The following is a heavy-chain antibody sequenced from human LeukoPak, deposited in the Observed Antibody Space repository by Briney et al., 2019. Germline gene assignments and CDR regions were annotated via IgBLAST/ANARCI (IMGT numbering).Heavy chain of an antibody. J-gene: IGHJ4*02. CDR1: GFTFSSYA. Sequence: GGSLRLSCAASGFTFSSYAMSWVRQAPGKGLEWVSAISGSDGRLFYADSVKGRFTISRDNSKNTLDLQMNSLRVEDTAVYFCAKDKDTPATAQPQRGYFESWGQGTLVTVSS. D-gene: IGHD2-15*01. CDR2: ISGSDGRL. V-gene: IGHV3-23*01. CDR3: AKDKDTPATAQPQRGYFES.